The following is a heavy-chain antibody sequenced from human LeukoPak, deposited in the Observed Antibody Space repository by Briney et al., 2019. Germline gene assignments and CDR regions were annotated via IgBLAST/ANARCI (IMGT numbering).Heavy chain of an antibody. CDR1: EFTFSDYY. V-gene: IGHV3-23*01. CDR2: ISGSGGST. Sequence: PGGSLRLSCAASEFTFSDYYMSWVRQAPGKGLEWVSAISGSGGSTYYADSVKGRFTISRDNSKNTLYLQMNSLRAEDTAVYYCAKDLSGSYGRGYFDYWGQGTLVTVSS. J-gene: IGHJ4*02. CDR3: AKDLSGSYGRGYFDY. D-gene: IGHD1-26*01.